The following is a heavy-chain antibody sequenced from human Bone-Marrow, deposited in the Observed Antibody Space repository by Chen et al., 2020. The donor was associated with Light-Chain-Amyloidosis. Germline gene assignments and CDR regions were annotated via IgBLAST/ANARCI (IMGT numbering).Heavy chain of an antibody. CDR2: IAYDGRNK. Sequence: QVQLVESGGGVVQPGRSLRLSCAASGFTFSSYGMHWVRQAPGKGLEWVAVIAYDGRNKYYADSVKGRFTISRDNSKNTLDLQMNSRRAEDTAVYYCAKDGTSGSYFYYYYGMDVWGQGTTVTVSS. D-gene: IGHD1-26*01. J-gene: IGHJ6*02. CDR3: AKDGTSGSYFYYYYGMDV. CDR1: GFTFSSYG. V-gene: IGHV3-30*18.